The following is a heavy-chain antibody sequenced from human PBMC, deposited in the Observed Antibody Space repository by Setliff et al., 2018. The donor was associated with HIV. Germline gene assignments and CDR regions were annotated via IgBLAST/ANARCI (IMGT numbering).Heavy chain of an antibody. D-gene: IGHD3-16*01. CDR2: IYHSGST. J-gene: IGHJ4*02. CDR3: ARMLWRWGNYFDY. CDR1: GYPISSGYY. Sequence: PSETLSLTCTVSGYPISSGYYWGWIRQPPGKGLEWIGSIYHSGSTYYNPSLKSRVSLSVDTSKNQFSLKLSSVTATDTAVYYCARMLWRWGNYFDYWGQGTLVTVSS. V-gene: IGHV4-38-2*02.